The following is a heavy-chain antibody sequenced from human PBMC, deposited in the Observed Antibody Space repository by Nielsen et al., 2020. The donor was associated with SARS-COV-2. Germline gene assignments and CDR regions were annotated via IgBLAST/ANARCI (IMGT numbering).Heavy chain of an antibody. CDR1: GFTFDDYA. CDR3: AVGGNLDAFDI. V-gene: IGHV3-9*01. J-gene: IGHJ3*02. D-gene: IGHD4-23*01. Sequence: SLKISCAASGFTFDDYAMHWVRQAPGKGLEWVSGISWNSGSIGYADSVKGRFTISRDNAKNSLYLQMNSLRAEDTALYYCAVGGNLDAFDIWGQGTMVTVSS. CDR2: ISWNSGSI.